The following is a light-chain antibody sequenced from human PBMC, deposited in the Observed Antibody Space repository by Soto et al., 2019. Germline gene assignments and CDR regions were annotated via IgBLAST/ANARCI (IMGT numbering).Light chain of an antibody. Sequence: MTQSPATLSVSPGERVTFSCRASQSISSNLAWYQQKPDQAPRLLIYGASTRATHIPDRFSGSGSETEFTLSVSSLQSEDFAIYYCQQYYDWPLVTFGGGTKVDIK. CDR3: QQYYDWPLVT. CDR1: QSISSN. V-gene: IGKV3-15*01. J-gene: IGKJ4*01. CDR2: GAS.